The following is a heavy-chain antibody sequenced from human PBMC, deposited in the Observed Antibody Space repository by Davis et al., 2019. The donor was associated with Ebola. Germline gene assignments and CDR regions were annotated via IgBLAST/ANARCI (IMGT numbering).Heavy chain of an antibody. D-gene: IGHD6-13*01. Sequence: ESLKTPCAASGFTFSGSAMHLVRQASGKGPGWVGRIRSKANSYATAYAASVKVRFTISRDDSKNTAYLQMNSLKTEDTAVYYCNIAAAGLDYWGQGTLVTVSS. CDR3: NIAAAGLDY. V-gene: IGHV3-73*01. CDR1: GFTFSGSA. CDR2: IRSKANSYAT. J-gene: IGHJ4*02.